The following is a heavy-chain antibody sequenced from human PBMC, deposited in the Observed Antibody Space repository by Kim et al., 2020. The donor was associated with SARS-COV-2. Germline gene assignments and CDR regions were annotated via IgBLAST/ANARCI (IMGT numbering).Heavy chain of an antibody. CDR2: IYYSGST. D-gene: IGHD6-13*01. J-gene: IGHJ6*02. CDR1: GGSISSSSYY. V-gene: IGHV4-39*01. Sequence: SETLSLTCTVSGGSISSSSYYWGWIRQPPGKGLEWIGSIYYSGSTYYNPSLKSRVTISVDTSKNQFSLKLSSVTAADTAVYYCARHDSPYSSSWYYYYYGMDVWGQETTVTVSS. CDR3: ARHDSPYSSSWYYYYYGMDV.